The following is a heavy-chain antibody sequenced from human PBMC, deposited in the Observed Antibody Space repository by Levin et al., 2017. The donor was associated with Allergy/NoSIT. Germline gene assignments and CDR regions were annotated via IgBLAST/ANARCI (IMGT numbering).Heavy chain of an antibody. D-gene: IGHD3-10*01. CDR1: GFAFNTYA. CDR2: ISNDGATT. V-gene: IGHV3-64*01. Sequence: GGSLRLSCAASGFAFNTYAMHWVRQAPGKGLEYVSAISNDGATTHYANSVKGRFTVSRDNFRNTLFLQMGSLRPDDMAVYYCARPLSYSGSGAYFDFWGRGTLVTVSS. J-gene: IGHJ4*02. CDR3: ARPLSYSGSGAYFDF.